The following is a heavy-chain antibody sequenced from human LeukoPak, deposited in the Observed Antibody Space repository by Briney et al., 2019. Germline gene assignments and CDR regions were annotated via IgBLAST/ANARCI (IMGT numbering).Heavy chain of an antibody. J-gene: IGHJ4*02. Sequence: SETLSLTCTVSGGSISSYYWNWIRQSPGKGLEWIGYISTSGSTHYNPSLKSRVTISMDTSKNQLSLNLNSVTAADTAVYYCATDIPGIWMERGGTPLENWGQGTLVTVSS. CDR2: ISTSGST. CDR3: ATDIPGIWMERGGTPLEN. V-gene: IGHV4-4*09. D-gene: IGHD1-26*01. CDR1: GGSISSYY.